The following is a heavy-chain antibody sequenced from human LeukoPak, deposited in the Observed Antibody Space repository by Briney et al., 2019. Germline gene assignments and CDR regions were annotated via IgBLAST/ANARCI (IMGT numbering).Heavy chain of an antibody. V-gene: IGHV4-59*01. J-gene: IGHJ4*02. D-gene: IGHD5-12*01. CDR1: GGSFSGYY. Sequence: PSETLSLTCAVYGGSFSGYYWSWLRQPPGKGLEWIGYIYHSGSTNYNPSLKSRVTISVDTSQNQFSLNLSSVTAADTAIYYCARDGYSGSDALWGQGTLVTVSS. CDR3: ARDGYSGSDAL. CDR2: IYHSGST.